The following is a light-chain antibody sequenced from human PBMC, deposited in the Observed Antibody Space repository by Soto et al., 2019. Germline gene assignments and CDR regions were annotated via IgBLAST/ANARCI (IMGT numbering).Light chain of an antibody. Sequence: QSALTQPASVSGSPGQSITISCTGTSSDVGGYDFVSWYQQHPGKAPKVMIYDVSNRPSGVSNRFSGSKSGNTASLTISGLQAEDEADYYCCSYTSSDTYVFGTGTKLTV. CDR1: SSDVGGYDF. CDR2: DVS. V-gene: IGLV2-14*01. CDR3: CSYTSSDTYV. J-gene: IGLJ1*01.